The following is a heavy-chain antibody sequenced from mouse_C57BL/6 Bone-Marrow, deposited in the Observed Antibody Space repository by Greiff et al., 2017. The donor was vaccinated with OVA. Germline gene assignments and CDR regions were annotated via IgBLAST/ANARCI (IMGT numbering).Heavy chain of an antibody. D-gene: IGHD1-1*01. Sequence: QVQLQQPGAELVRPGSSVKLSCKASGYTFTSYWLDWVQQRPGQGLEWIGNIYPSDSETHYNQKFTDKATLTVDTSSSTAYMQLSSLTSEDSAVYDGEREGGYDYGSSRDYYAMDYWGQGTSVTVSS. CDR3: EREGGYDYGSSRDYYAMDY. J-gene: IGHJ4*01. CDR1: GYTFTSYW. V-gene: IGHV1-61*01. CDR2: IYPSDSET.